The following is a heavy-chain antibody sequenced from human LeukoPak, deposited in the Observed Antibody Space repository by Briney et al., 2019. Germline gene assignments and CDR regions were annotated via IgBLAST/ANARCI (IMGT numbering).Heavy chain of an antibody. D-gene: IGHD3-3*01. CDR3: ARGDNDFWSGYYYYYYMDV. Sequence: SETLSLTCTVSGGSISSYYWSWIWQPPGKGLEWIGYIYYSGSTNYNPSLKSRVTISVDTSKNQFSLKLSSVTAADTAVYYCARGDNDFWSGYYYYYYMDVWGKGTTVTVSS. CDR2: IYYSGST. CDR1: GGSISSYY. J-gene: IGHJ6*03. V-gene: IGHV4-59*01.